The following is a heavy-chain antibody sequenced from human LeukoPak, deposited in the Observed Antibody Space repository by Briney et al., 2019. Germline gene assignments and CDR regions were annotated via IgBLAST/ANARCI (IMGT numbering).Heavy chain of an antibody. D-gene: IGHD3-22*01. V-gene: IGHV3-30*02. J-gene: IGHJ4*02. CDR2: IRYDGSNK. CDR3: AKTYYYDSSVGY. CDR1: GFTFSSYG. Sequence: AGGSLRLSCAASGFTFSSYGMHWVRQAPGKGLEWVAFIRYDGSNKYYADSVKGRFTISRDNSKNTLYLQMNSLRAEDTAVYYCAKTYYYDSSVGYWGPGTLVNVSS.